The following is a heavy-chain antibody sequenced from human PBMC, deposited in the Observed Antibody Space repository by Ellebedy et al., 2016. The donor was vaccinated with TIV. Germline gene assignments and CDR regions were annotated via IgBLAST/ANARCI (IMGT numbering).Heavy chain of an antibody. Sequence: GESLKISCAASGFTFSSYTMDWVRQAPGKGLEWVSSISSTSTYISYADSVRGRFTISRDKAKTSLYLQMDSLRAEDTAVYYCVKSTGTSPNWGQGTLVTVSS. CDR1: GFTFSSYT. CDR2: ISSTSTYI. D-gene: IGHD1-1*01. V-gene: IGHV3-21*01. CDR3: VKSTGTSPN. J-gene: IGHJ4*02.